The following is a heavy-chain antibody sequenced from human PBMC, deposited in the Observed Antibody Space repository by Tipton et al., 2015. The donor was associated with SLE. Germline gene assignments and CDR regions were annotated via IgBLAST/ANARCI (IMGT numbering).Heavy chain of an antibody. V-gene: IGHV1-69*01. CDR3: ARAGEMATIPSAFDM. D-gene: IGHD5-24*01. J-gene: IGHJ3*02. CDR2: IIPMFGTA. CDR1: GGTFNSYS. Sequence: QLVQSGAEVKKPGSSVKVSCKASGGTFNSYSISWVRQAPGQGLEWMGGIIPMFGTANYAQKFQGRVTVTADRSTSTAYMELSSLRSEDTAIYYCARAGEMATIPSAFDMWGQGTLVTVSP.